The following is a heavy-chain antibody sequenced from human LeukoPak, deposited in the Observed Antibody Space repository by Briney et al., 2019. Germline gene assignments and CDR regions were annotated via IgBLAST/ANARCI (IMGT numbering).Heavy chain of an antibody. CDR3: AKGRITMVRVPLVY. D-gene: IGHD3-10*01. CDR1: GFTFSSYG. CDR2: ISYDGSNK. V-gene: IGHV3-30*18. Sequence: GGSLRLSCAASGFTFSSYGMHWVRQAPGKGLEWVAVISYDGSNKYYADSVKGRFTISRDNSKNTLYLQMNSLRAEDTAVYYCAKGRITMVRVPLVYWGQGTLVTVSS. J-gene: IGHJ4*02.